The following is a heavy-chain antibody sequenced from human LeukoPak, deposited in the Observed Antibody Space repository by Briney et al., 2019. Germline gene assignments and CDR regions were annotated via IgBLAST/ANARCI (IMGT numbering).Heavy chain of an antibody. J-gene: IGHJ5*02. CDR2: ISSSSSYI. CDR1: GFTFSSYS. CDR3: ARDLITIPSNWFDP. Sequence: GGSLRLSCAASGFTFSSYSMNWVRQAPGKGLEWVSSISSSSSYIYYADSVKGRFTISRDNAKNSLYLQMNSLRAEDTAVYYCARDLITIPSNWFDPWGQGTLVTVSS. V-gene: IGHV3-21*01. D-gene: IGHD3-3*01.